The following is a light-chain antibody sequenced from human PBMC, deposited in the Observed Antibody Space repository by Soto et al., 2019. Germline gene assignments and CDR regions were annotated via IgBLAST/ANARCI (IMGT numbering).Light chain of an antibody. CDR1: QSVSSN. Sequence: EIVMTQSPATLSVSPGERATLSCRASQSVSSNLAWYQQKPGQAPRLLIYGASTRATVIPARFSGSGSGTEFTLTISSLQSEDFAVYYCQQYSNWPFTFGPGTNVDIK. CDR3: QQYSNWPFT. J-gene: IGKJ3*01. CDR2: GAS. V-gene: IGKV3-15*01.